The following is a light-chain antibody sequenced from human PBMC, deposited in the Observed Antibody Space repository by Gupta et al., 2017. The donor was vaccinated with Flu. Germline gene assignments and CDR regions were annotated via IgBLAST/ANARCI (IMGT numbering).Light chain of an antibody. Sequence: GDRVTITCRESQNIDKFLNWYQHKPGKAPRLLIVAASILQGGVPSRFTGSGAGTEFTLTITSLQAEDFATYYCQQPYSPPPTFGGGTKVEIK. J-gene: IGKJ4*01. V-gene: IGKV1-39*01. CDR2: AAS. CDR3: QQPYSPPPT. CDR1: QNIDKF.